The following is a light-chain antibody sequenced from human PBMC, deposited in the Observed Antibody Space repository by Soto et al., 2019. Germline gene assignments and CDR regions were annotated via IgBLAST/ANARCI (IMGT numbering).Light chain of an antibody. Sequence: QSALTQPASVSGSPGQSITISCTGTSSAVGAYNYVSWYQQHPGNAPKLMIYDVSNRPSGVSNRFSGSKSGNTASLTISGLQAEDEAAYYCSSYTRSSPLVFGGGTKLTVL. V-gene: IGLV2-14*03. CDR3: SSYTRSSPLV. CDR2: DVS. J-gene: IGLJ2*01. CDR1: SSAVGAYNY.